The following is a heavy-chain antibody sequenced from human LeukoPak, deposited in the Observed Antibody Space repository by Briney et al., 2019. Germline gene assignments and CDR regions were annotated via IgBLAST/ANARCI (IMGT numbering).Heavy chain of an antibody. D-gene: IGHD3-22*01. CDR3: AKDLTMIPMDV. CDR1: GFTFSSHG. V-gene: IGHV3-23*01. Sequence: GGSLRLSCAASGFTFSSHGMNWVRQAPGKGLEWVSGISPSGGITYYTDSVKGRFTISRDNSKNTLYLRMNSLRAEDTAVYYCAKDLTMIPMDVWGEGTTVTVSS. CDR2: ISPSGGIT. J-gene: IGHJ6*03.